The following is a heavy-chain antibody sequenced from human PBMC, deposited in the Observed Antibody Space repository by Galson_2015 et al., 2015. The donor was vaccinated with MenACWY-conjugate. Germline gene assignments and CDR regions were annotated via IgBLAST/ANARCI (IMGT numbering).Heavy chain of an antibody. CDR2: VNAGNGNT. D-gene: IGHD1-26*01. J-gene: IGHJ4*01. V-gene: IGHV1-3*01. Sequence: SVKVSCKASGYTFTSYAMHWVRQAPGQRLEWMGCVNAGNGNTKYSQKFQGRVTITRDTSASTAYMELSNLRSEDTAVYYCARQSSGSYFDCWGQGTLPTVSS. CDR1: GYTFTSYA. CDR3: ARQSSGSYFDC.